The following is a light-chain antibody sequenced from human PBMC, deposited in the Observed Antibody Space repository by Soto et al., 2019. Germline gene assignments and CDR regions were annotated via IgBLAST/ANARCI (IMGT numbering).Light chain of an antibody. CDR3: QQSYSTPRT. Sequence: DIQMTQSPSSLSASVGDRVTITCRASQSISSYLNWYQQKPGKAPKLLIYAASSLHSGVPSRFSGSESGTDFTLTVSSLQPEDFATYYCQQSYSTPRTFGQGTKVEMK. V-gene: IGKV1-39*01. CDR2: AAS. J-gene: IGKJ1*01. CDR1: QSISSY.